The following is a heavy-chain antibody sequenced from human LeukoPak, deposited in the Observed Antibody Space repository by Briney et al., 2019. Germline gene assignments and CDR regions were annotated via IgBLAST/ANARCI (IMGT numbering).Heavy chain of an antibody. CDR2: IWYDGSNK. Sequence: VRSLRLACAASGFTFSSYGMHWVRQAPGKGLERVSGIWYDGSNKYYADSVKCRFTIYTDNSKNTLYLQMNSLRAEDTAVYYCAKDLGYSDRSAALDIWGQGTMVTVSS. CDR1: GFTFSSYG. CDR3: AKDLGYSDRSAALDI. V-gene: IGHV3-33*06. D-gene: IGHD3-22*01. J-gene: IGHJ3*02.